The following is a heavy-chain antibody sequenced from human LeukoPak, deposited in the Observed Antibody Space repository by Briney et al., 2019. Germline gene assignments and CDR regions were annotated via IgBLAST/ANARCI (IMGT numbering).Heavy chain of an antibody. CDR3: AKGRFPYSGSYYDY. CDR2: ISYDGSNK. J-gene: IGHJ4*02. CDR1: GFTFSSYG. D-gene: IGHD1-26*01. V-gene: IGHV3-30*18. Sequence: GGSLRLSCAASGFTFSSYGMHWVRQAPGKGLEWVAVISYDGSNKYYADSAKGRFTISRDNSKNTLYLQMNSLRAEDTAVYYCAKGRFPYSGSYYDYWGQGTLVTVSS.